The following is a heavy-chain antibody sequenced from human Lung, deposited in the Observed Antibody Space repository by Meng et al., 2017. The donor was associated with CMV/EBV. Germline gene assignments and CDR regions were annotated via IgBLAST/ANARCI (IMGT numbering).Heavy chain of an antibody. CDR3: ARLTVYGGNCIDS. CDR2: VYHSGYT. J-gene: IGHJ4*02. D-gene: IGHD2-15*01. Sequence: SXTLSLXCAVAGTSISTSNWWSWVRQPPGKGLEWIGEVYHSGYTNYNPSLKSRVTMSVDRSKNQFSLKLIAVTAADTAVYYCARLTVYGGNCIDSWGQGTXVTVSS. V-gene: IGHV4-4*02. CDR1: GTSISTSNW.